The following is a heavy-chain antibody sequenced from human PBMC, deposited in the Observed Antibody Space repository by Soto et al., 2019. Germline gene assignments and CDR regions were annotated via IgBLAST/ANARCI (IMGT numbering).Heavy chain of an antibody. CDR1: GGTFGSYS. CDR2: IIPILGIA. CDR3: ARHLGDPYYFDY. Sequence: QVQLVQSGAEVKKPGSSVKVSCKASGGTFGSYSISWVRQAPGQGLEWMGRIIPILGIANYAQKFQGRVTITADKCTSTAYMELSSLRSEDTAVYYCARHLGDPYYFDYWGQGTLVTVSS. J-gene: IGHJ4*02. D-gene: IGHD3-16*01. V-gene: IGHV1-69*02.